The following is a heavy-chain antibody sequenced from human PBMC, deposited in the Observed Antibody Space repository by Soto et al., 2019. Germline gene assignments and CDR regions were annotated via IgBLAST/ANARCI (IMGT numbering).Heavy chain of an antibody. CDR1: GGSFSGYY. CDR2: INHSGST. V-gene: IGHV4-34*01. CDR3: ARGRPRLFDY. Sequence: PSETLSLTCAVYGGSFSGYYWSWIRQPPGKGLEWIGEINHSGSTNYNPSLKSRVTISVDTSKNQFSLKLSSVTAADTAVYYCARGRPRLFDYWGQGTLVTVYS. J-gene: IGHJ4*02.